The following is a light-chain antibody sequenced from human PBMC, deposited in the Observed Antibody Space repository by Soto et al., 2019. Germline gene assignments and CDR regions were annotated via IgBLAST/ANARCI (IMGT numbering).Light chain of an antibody. J-gene: IGKJ1*01. CDR2: DAS. CDR3: QQYGGSPTWT. V-gene: IGKV3-20*01. Sequence: EIVLTQSPGTLSLSPGERATLSCRASQSVDSSFLAWYQHKPGQAPRLLIYDASSRATGIPDRFSGSGSGTDFTLTISRLEPEDVAVYYCQQYGGSPTWTFGQGTKVDIK. CDR1: QSVDSSF.